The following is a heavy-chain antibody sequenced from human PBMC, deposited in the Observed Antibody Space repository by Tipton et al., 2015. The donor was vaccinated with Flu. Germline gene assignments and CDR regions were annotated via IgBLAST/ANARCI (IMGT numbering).Heavy chain of an antibody. CDR2: INHSGST. D-gene: IGHD3-3*01. Sequence: TLSLTCAVYGGSFSGYYWSWIRQPPGKGLEWIGEINHSGSTNYNPSLKSRVTISVDTSKNQFSLKLSSVTAADTAVYYCARGTYDFWSGYYTYFQHWGQGTLVTVSS. CDR1: GGSFSGYY. J-gene: IGHJ1*01. V-gene: IGHV4-34*01. CDR3: ARGTYDFWSGYYTYFQH.